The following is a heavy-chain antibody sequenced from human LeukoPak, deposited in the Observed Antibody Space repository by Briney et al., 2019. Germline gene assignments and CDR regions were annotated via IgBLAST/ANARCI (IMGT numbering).Heavy chain of an antibody. J-gene: IGHJ4*02. V-gene: IGHV4-59*01. CDR2: IYYNGST. CDR3: ARDWQWLAYYFDY. Sequence: SETLSLTCTVSGGSISRYYWSWIRQPPGKGLEWIGYIYYNGSTNYNPSLKSRVTISVDTSKNQFSLKLRSVTAADTAVYYCARDWQWLAYYFDYWGQGTLVTVSS. CDR1: GGSISRYY. D-gene: IGHD6-19*01.